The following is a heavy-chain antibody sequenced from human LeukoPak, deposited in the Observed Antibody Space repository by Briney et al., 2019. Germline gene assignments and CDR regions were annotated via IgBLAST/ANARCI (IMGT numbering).Heavy chain of an antibody. J-gene: IGHJ4*02. CDR1: GYSFTSYW. V-gene: IGHV5-51*01. CDR2: IYPGDSDT. D-gene: IGHD3-22*01. Sequence: GESLKISCKGSGYSFTSYWIGWVRQMPGKGLEWMGIIYPGDSDTRYSPSLQGQVTISADKSISTAYLQWSSLKASDTAMYYCARTYYYDSSGYSEFDYWGQGTLVTVSS. CDR3: ARTYYYDSSGYSEFDY.